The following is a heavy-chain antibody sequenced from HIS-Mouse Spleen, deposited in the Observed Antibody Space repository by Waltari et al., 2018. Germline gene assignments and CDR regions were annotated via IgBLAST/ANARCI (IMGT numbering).Heavy chain of an antibody. CDR2: NNPNSGGT. V-gene: IGHV1-2*02. CDR1: GYTFTGYY. D-gene: IGHD6-6*01. Sequence: QVQLVQSGAEVKKPGASVKVSCKASGYTFTGYYMHWVRQAPGQGLECMGWNNPNSGGTNYAQKFQGRVTMTRDTSISTAYMELSRLRSDDTAVYYCARDSPVAARAFDIWGQGTMVTVSS. J-gene: IGHJ3*02. CDR3: ARDSPVAARAFDI.